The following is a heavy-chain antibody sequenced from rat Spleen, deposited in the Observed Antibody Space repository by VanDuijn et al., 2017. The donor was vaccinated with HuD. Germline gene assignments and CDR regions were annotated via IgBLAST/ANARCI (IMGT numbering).Heavy chain of an antibody. Sequence: EVRLVESGGGLVQPGRSLKLSCAASGFTFSDFDMAWVRQAPTKGLEWVASISTGGDDTYYRDSVKGRFTISRDNAENTVYLQMNSLRSEDTATYYCAKEDSSYGGWFAYWGQGTLVTVSS. J-gene: IGHJ3*01. D-gene: IGHD1-2*01. V-gene: IGHV5S23*01. CDR1: GFTFSDFD. CDR2: ISTGGDDT. CDR3: AKEDSSYGGWFAY.